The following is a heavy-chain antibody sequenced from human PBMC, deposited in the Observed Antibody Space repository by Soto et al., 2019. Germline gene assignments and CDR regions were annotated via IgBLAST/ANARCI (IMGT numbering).Heavy chain of an antibody. CDR3: ARGLNYALDY. CDR1: GGSISSYY. J-gene: IGHJ4*02. D-gene: IGHD4-4*01. V-gene: IGHV4-59*01. CDR2: IYYSGST. Sequence: PSETLSLTCTVSGGSISSYYWSWIRQPPGKGLEWIGYIYYSGSTNYNPSLKSRVTIPVDTSKNQFSLKLSSVTAADTAVYYCARGLNYALDYWGQGTLVTVSS.